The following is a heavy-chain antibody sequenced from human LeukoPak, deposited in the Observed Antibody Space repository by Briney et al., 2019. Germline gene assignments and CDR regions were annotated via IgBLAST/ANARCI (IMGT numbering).Heavy chain of an antibody. CDR2: ISNSNSYI. D-gene: IGHD1-26*01. J-gene: IGHJ4*02. V-gene: IGHV3-21*01. Sequence: GSLQLSCAASGFTFSSYSMKWVRPAPGTGVEWVSSISNSNSYIYYADLVKGRFTISRDNAKNSLYLQMNSLRAEDTAVYYCAREKGATDYWGQGTLVTVSS. CDR1: GFTFSSYS. CDR3: AREKGATDY.